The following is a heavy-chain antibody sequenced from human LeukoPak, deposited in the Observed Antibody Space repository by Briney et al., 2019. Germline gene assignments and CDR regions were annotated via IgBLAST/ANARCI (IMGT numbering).Heavy chain of an antibody. V-gene: IGHV3-33*06. CDR1: GLTFGSYG. CDR3: AKDRAGATFFDY. J-gene: IGHJ4*02. D-gene: IGHD1-26*01. Sequence: TGGPLRLSCAAPGLTFGSYGMTGVGQAPAKGLDGVEVIWYDGSNKYYADSVKGRFTISRDNSKNTLYLQMNSLRAEDTAVYYCAKDRAGATFFDYWGQGTLVTVSS. CDR2: IWYDGSNK.